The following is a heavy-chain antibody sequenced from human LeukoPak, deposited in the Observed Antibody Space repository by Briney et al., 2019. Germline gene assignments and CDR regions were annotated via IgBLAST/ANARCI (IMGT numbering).Heavy chain of an antibody. Sequence: QPGGSLRLXCAASGFTFSSCAMSWVRQAPGKGLEWVSAISGSGGSTYYADSVKGRFTISRDNSKNTLYLQMNSPRAEDTAVYYCAKDPRGWLRPYYFDYWGQGTLVTVSS. CDR2: ISGSGGST. CDR1: GFTFSSCA. V-gene: IGHV3-23*01. J-gene: IGHJ4*02. D-gene: IGHD5-12*01. CDR3: AKDPRGWLRPYYFDY.